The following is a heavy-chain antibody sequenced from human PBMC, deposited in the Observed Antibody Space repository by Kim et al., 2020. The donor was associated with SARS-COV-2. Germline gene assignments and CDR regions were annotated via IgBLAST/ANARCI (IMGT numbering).Heavy chain of an antibody. Sequence: GGSLRLSCAASGFTFSSYAMTWVRQAPGKGLEWVSTVSGRSPRTYYADSVKGRFTISRDNSKNSLYLQMNSLRADDTAVYYCAKDTDEVGPTTSDWGQGMLATVSS. CDR1: GFTFSSYA. D-gene: IGHD1-26*01. CDR3: AKDTDEVGPTTSD. CDR2: VSGRSPRT. J-gene: IGHJ4*02. V-gene: IGHV3-23*01.